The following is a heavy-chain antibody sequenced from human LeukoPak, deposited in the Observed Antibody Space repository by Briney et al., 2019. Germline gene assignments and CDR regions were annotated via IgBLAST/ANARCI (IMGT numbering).Heavy chain of an antibody. V-gene: IGHV3-30*04. CDR3: ARDMAHSSVYYYEFSSLNP. CDR2: ISYDGSNK. CDR1: GFTLSSYA. J-gene: IGHJ3*01. D-gene: IGHD3-22*01. Sequence: GGSLRLSCAASGFTLSSYAMHWVRQAPGKGPEWVAVISYDGSNKYYAVSVKGRFTISRDNSKNTLYLQMNSLRAEDTAVYCCARDMAHSSVYYYEFSSLNPWGQGTMVTVSS.